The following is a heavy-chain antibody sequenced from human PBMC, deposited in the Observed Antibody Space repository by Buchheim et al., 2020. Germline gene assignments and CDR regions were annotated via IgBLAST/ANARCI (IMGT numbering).Heavy chain of an antibody. D-gene: IGHD3-3*02. J-gene: IGHJ4*02. CDR2: ISSDGSKK. V-gene: IGHV3-30*18. CDR1: GFTVSDYA. Sequence: QVQLVEFGGGVVQPGRSLRLSCTASGFTVSDYALHWVRQAPGNGLEWVALISSDGSKKDYVDSVKGRFTIYRDNSKNPVYLQMNSLRLEDTAVYFCAKSIAIWGASGDRDIDYWGQGTL. CDR3: AKSIAIWGASGDRDIDY.